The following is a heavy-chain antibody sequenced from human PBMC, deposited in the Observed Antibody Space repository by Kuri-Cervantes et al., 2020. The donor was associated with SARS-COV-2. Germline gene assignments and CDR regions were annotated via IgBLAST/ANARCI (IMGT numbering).Heavy chain of an antibody. CDR1: GYTFTSYY. CDR3: ARLTYCSSTSCYYYYGMDV. Sequence: ASVKVSCKASGYTFTSYYMHWVRQAPGQGLEWMGIINPSGGSTSYAQKFQGRVTITADKSTSTAYMELSSLRSEDTAVYYCARLTYCSSTSCYYYYGMDVWGQGTTVTVSS. D-gene: IGHD2-2*01. J-gene: IGHJ6*02. V-gene: IGHV1-46*01. CDR2: INPSGGST.